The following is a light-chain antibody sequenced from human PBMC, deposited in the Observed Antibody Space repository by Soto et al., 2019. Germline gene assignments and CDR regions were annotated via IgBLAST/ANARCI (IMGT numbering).Light chain of an antibody. CDR2: DAS. V-gene: IGKV3-20*01. Sequence: EIVLTRSPGTLSLAPGERATRSCRASQSVSSTYLAWYQQKPGQALRLLIYDASIRATGIPDRYSGSGSGTDFTLTISRLESEDFAVYYCQQYGRSPGLITFGPVTKVDIK. J-gene: IGKJ3*01. CDR3: QQYGRSPGLIT. CDR1: QSVSSTY.